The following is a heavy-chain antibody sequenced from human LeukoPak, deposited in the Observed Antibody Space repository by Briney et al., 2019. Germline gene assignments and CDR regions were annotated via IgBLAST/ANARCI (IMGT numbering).Heavy chain of an antibody. CDR3: ARGELWSPQNYYYYMDV. CDR1: GFTFGDYG. Sequence: PGGSLRLSCAASGFTFGDYGMSWVRQAPGKGLEWVSGINWNGGSTGYADSVKGRFTISRDNAKNSLYLQMNSLRAEDTALYYCARGELWSPQNYYYYMDVWGKGTTVTVSS. D-gene: IGHD3-3*01. CDR2: INWNGGST. J-gene: IGHJ6*03. V-gene: IGHV3-20*04.